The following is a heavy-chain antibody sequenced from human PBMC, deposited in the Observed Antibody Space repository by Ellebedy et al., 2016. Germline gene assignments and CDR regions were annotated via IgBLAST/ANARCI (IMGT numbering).Heavy chain of an antibody. D-gene: IGHD6-19*01. V-gene: IGHV1-2*04. J-gene: IGHJ6*02. Sequence: ASVKVSCXASGYTFTSYYMHWVRQAPGQGLEWMGWINPNSGGTNYAQKFQGWVTMTRDTSISTAYMELSRLRSDDTAVYYCARAVRAVAGTKLSGMDVWGQGTTVTVSS. CDR3: ARAVRAVAGTKLSGMDV. CDR1: GYTFTSYY. CDR2: INPNSGGT.